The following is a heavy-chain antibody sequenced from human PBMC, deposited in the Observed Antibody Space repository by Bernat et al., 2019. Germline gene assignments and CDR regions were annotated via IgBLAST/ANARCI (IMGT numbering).Heavy chain of an antibody. CDR2: IRSQAAGGTI. CDR3: ANDSVESQTPLDAFDV. J-gene: IGHJ3*01. Sequence: VQLVESGGGLVEPGGSLRLSCIASGFTFSNAWMNWVRQAPGEGLEWVGRIRSQAAGGTIDYAAPVKGRFTLSRDDSKNTLYVQMNSLKTEDTAMYYCANDSVESQTPLDAFDVWGQGTMVTVSS. CDR1: GFTFSNAW. D-gene: IGHD3-3*01. V-gene: IGHV3-15*01.